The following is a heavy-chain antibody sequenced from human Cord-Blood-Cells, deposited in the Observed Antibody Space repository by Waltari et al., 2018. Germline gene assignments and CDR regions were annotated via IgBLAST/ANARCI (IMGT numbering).Heavy chain of an antibody. CDR1: GGSFSGYY. Sequence: QVQLQQWGAGLLKPSEPLSLTCAVSGGSFSGYYWRGIRQPPGKGLEWIGEINHSGSTNYNPSLKSRVTISVDTSKNQFSLKLSSVTAADTAVYYCARACIAARPMPGGYYFDYWGQGTLVTVSS. J-gene: IGHJ4*02. V-gene: IGHV4-34*01. CDR3: ARACIAARPMPGGYYFDY. CDR2: INHSGST. D-gene: IGHD6-6*01.